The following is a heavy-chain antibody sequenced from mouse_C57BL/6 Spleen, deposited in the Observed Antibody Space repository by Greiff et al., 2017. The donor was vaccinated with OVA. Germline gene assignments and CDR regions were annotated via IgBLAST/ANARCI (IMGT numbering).Heavy chain of an antibody. D-gene: IGHD2-1*01. J-gene: IGHJ4*01. CDR3: ARDLYGKGAMDD. V-gene: IGHV1-26*01. CDR2: INPNNGGT. CDR1: GYTFTDYY. Sequence: EVQLQQSGPELVKPGASVKISCKASGYTFTDYYMNWVKQSHGKSLEWIGDINPNNGGTSYNQKFKGKATLTVDQSSSTADMELRSLTSEDSAVYYCARDLYGKGAMDDWGQGTSVTVAS.